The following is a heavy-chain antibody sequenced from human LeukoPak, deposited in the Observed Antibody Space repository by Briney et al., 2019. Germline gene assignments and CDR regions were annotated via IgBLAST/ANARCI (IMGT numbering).Heavy chain of an antibody. CDR2: IIPIFGIA. D-gene: IGHD3-16*01. CDR3: ARDESLGEPVY. CDR1: GGTFSSYA. V-gene: IGHV1-69*04. J-gene: IGHJ4*02. Sequence: SVKVSCKASGGTFSSYAISWVRQAPGQGLEWMGRIIPIFGIANYAQKFQGRVTIAADKSTSTAYMELSSLRSEDTAVYYCARDESLGEPVYWGQGTLVTVSS.